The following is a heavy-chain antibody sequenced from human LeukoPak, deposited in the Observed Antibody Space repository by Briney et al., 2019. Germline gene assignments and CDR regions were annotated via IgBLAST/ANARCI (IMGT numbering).Heavy chain of an antibody. CDR1: GGSISGSSYF. CDR3: ASTYCGGDCYSQTPHFDY. CDR2: IYYSGST. Sequence: SETLPLTCTVSGGSISGSSYFWGWIRQPPGKGLEWIGSIYYSGSTYYNPSLKSRVTISVDTSKNQFSLKLSSVTAADTAVYYCASTYCGGDCYSQTPHFDYWGQGTLVTVSS. J-gene: IGHJ4*02. D-gene: IGHD2-21*02. V-gene: IGHV4-39*07.